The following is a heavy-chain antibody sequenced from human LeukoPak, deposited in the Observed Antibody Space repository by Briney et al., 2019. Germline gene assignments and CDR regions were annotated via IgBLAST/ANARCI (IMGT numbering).Heavy chain of an antibody. V-gene: IGHV5-51*01. D-gene: IGHD6-13*01. CDR2: IYPGDSDT. CDR1: GYSFTNYW. J-gene: IGHJ4*02. CDR3: ARTLIPYSSSWDFDY. Sequence: GESLKISCKGSGYSFTNYWIGWVRQMPGKGLEWMGIIYPGDSDTRYSPSFQGQVTISADKSISTAYLQWSSLKASDTAMYYCARTLIPYSSSWDFDYWGQGTLVTVSS.